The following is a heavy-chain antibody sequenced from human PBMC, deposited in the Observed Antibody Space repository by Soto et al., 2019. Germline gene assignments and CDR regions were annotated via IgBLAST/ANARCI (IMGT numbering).Heavy chain of an antibody. Sequence: SLSLTCAVSGGSISIGGYYWSWIRHHPGKGLEWIGYIYYSGSTYYIPSLKSRITISVDTSKNQFSLKLSSVTAADTAVYYCARAVVVPAAIGNPFYFDYWGQGTLVTVSS. D-gene: IGHD2-2*01. V-gene: IGHV4-31*11. CDR1: GGSISIGGYY. J-gene: IGHJ4*02. CDR3: ARAVVVPAAIGNPFYFDY. CDR2: IYYSGST.